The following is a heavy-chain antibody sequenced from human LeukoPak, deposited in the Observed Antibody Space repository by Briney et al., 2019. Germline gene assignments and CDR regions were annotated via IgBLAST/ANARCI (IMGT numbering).Heavy chain of an antibody. Sequence: GGSLRLSCAASGFSFTTYGMHWVRQAPGKGLEWVAVIWYDGSNKYYADSVEGRFTISRDNSKNTVYLQMNSLRAEDTAVYYCAREVGYGMDVWGQGTTVTVSS. D-gene: IGHD2-15*01. V-gene: IGHV3-33*01. CDR3: AREVGYGMDV. CDR2: IWYDGSNK. J-gene: IGHJ6*02. CDR1: GFSFTTYG.